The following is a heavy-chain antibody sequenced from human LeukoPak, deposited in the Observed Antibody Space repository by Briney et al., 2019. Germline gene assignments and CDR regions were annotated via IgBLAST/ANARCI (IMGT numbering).Heavy chain of an antibody. Sequence: GGSLRLSCAASGFTVSSNYMSWVRQAPGKGLEWVSVIYSDGSTYYADSVKGRFTISRDNSKNTLYPQMNSLRAEDTAVYYCARGHRATTYYFDYWGQGTLVTVSS. CDR1: GFTVSSNY. J-gene: IGHJ4*02. CDR3: ARGHRATTYYFDY. CDR2: IYSDGST. D-gene: IGHD1-14*01. V-gene: IGHV3-66*01.